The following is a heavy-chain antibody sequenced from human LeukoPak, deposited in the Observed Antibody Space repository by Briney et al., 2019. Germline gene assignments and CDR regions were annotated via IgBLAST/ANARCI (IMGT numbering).Heavy chain of an antibody. Sequence: SETLSLTCSVCGGSISRYYWSCIRQPAGKGLECIGCIYTSGSTNYNPSLKSRVTMSVDTSKNQFSLKLSSVTAADTAVYYCARVPFALNYGMDVWGQGTTVTVSS. V-gene: IGHV4-4*07. CDR3: ARVPFALNYGMDV. CDR1: GGSISRYY. J-gene: IGHJ6*02. CDR2: IYTSGST. D-gene: IGHD3-16*01.